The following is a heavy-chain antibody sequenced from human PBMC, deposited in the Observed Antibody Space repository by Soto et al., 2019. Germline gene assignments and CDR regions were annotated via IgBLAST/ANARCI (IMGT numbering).Heavy chain of an antibody. V-gene: IGHV4-30-2*01. D-gene: IGHD3-22*01. Sequence: SETLSLTCTVSGDSISRGAYYWTWIRQHPWKGLEWIGYFYHSGSTYYNPSLMSRVTISVDRSKNLFSLKLTSVTAADTAVYYCARGAVVNFDSWGQGTLVTVSS. CDR1: GDSISRGAYY. CDR2: FYHSGST. J-gene: IGHJ4*02. CDR3: ARGAVVNFDS.